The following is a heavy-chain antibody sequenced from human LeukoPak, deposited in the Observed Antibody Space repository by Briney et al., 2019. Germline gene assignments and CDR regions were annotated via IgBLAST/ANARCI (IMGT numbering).Heavy chain of an antibody. J-gene: IGHJ6*02. CDR3: ARRLMDTAMAYYYYYALDV. CDR1: GFTFSDYW. V-gene: IGHV3-7*01. CDR2: IKQDGSEK. D-gene: IGHD5-18*01. Sequence: GGSLRLSCAASGFTFSDYWMSWVRQAPGKGLEWVANIKQDGSEKYYVESVEGRFSISRDNAKSSLFLQMNSLRADDTAMYYCARRLMDTAMAYYYYYALDVWGQGTTVTVSS.